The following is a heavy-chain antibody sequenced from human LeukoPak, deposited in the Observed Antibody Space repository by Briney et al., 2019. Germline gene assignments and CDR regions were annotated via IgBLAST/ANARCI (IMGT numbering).Heavy chain of an antibody. D-gene: IGHD6-13*01. Sequence: PGGSLRLSCAASGFTVSSNYMSWVRQAPGKGLEWVSVIYSGGSTYYADPVKGRFTISRDNSKNTLYLQMNSLRAEDTAVYYCASANSSSWPHEYDYWGQGTLVTVSS. CDR1: GFTVSSNY. CDR3: ASANSSSWPHEYDY. CDR2: IYSGGST. V-gene: IGHV3-53*01. J-gene: IGHJ4*02.